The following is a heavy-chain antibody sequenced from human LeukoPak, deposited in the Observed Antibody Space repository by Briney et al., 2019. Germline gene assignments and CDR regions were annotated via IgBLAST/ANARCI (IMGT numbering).Heavy chain of an antibody. D-gene: IGHD5-18*01. Sequence: SVKVSCKASGGTFSSYAISWVRQAPGQGLEWMGGIIPIFGTVNYAQKFQGRVTITADESTSTAYMELSSLRSEDTAVYYCARMSADYGYPFDYWGQGTLVTVSS. V-gene: IGHV1-69*01. CDR1: GGTFSSYA. CDR2: IIPIFGTV. J-gene: IGHJ4*02. CDR3: ARMSADYGYPFDY.